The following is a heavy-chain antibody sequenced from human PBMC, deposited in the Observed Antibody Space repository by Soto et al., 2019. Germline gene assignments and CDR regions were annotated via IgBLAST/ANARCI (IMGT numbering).Heavy chain of an antibody. Sequence: GESLKISCKGSGYSFTSYWIGWVRQMPGKGLEWMGIIYPGDSDTRYSPSFQGQVTISADKSISTAYLQWSSLKASDTAMYYCARTTIRYYYYMDVWGKGTTVTVSS. J-gene: IGHJ6*03. CDR1: GYSFTSYW. CDR2: IYPGDSDT. V-gene: IGHV5-51*01. CDR3: ARTTIRYYYYMDV. D-gene: IGHD5-12*01.